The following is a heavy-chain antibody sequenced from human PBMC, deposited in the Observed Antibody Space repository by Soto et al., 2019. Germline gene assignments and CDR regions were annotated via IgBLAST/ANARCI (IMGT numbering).Heavy chain of an antibody. V-gene: IGHV4-59*01. J-gene: IGHJ4*02. CDR3: ARVASGLDY. Sequence: QVQLQESGPGLVKPSETLSLTCTVSGGSISSYYWSWIRQPPGKGLEWIGYIYYSGSTNYNPSLKSRVTISVDTSKNQFTLKLSSVTAADTAVYYCARVASGLDYWGQGTLVTVSS. CDR2: IYYSGST. CDR1: GGSISSYY. D-gene: IGHD2-15*01.